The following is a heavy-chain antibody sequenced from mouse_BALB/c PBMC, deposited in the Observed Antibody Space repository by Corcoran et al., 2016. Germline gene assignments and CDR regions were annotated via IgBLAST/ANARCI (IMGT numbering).Heavy chain of an antibody. J-gene: IGHJ3*01. V-gene: IGHV1-66*01. D-gene: IGHD2-4*01. CDR2: IFPGSGNT. CDR1: GYSFTSYY. Sequence: QVQLQQSGPELVKPGASVKISCKASGYSFTSYYIHWVKQRPGQGLEWIGWIFPGSGNTKYNEKFKGKATLTADTSSSTAYTQLSSLTSEDSAVYFCADYYDYDWFAYWGQGTLVTVSA. CDR3: ADYYDYDWFAY.